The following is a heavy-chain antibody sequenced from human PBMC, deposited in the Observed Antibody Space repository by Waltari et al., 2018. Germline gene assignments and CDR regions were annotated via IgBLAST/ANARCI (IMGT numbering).Heavy chain of an antibody. D-gene: IGHD6-6*01. CDR2: ISAENGKQ. CDR1: GYTFTSYG. J-gene: IGHJ6*02. Sequence: QVQLVQSGAEVKKPGASVKVSCKASGYTFTSYGISWVRQAPGQGLEWMGWISAENGKQNYAQTLQGRVTMTTDTSTSTAYMELRSLRSDDTAVYYCAVGIAARPYYYYGMDVWGQGTTVTVSS. CDR3: AVGIAARPYYYYGMDV. V-gene: IGHV1-18*01.